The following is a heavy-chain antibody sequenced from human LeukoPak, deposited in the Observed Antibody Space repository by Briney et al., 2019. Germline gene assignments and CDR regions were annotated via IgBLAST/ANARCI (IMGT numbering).Heavy chain of an antibody. Sequence: SVKVSCKASGGTFSSYAISWVRQAPGQGLEWMGGIIPIFGTANYAQKFQGRVTITADKSTSTAYMEMSSLRSEDTAMYYCARDSEGQLAYYYMDVWGRGTTVTVSS. CDR3: ARDSEGQLAYYYMDV. J-gene: IGHJ6*03. V-gene: IGHV1-69*06. CDR2: IIPIFGTA. CDR1: GGTFSSYA. D-gene: IGHD1-1*01.